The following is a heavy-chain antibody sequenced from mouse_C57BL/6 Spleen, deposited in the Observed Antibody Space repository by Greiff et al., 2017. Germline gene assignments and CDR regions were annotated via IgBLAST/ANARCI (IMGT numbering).Heavy chain of an antibody. Sequence: VKLMESGPGLVAPSQSLSITCTVSGFSLTSYAISWVRQPPGKGLEWLGVIGTGGGTNYNSALKSRLSISKDNSKSQVFLKMNSLQTDDTARYYCAFYGSSYGYFDVWGTGTTVTVSS. CDR2: IGTGGGT. V-gene: IGHV2-9-1*01. D-gene: IGHD1-1*01. CDR1: GFSLTSYA. J-gene: IGHJ1*03. CDR3: AFYGSSYGYFDV.